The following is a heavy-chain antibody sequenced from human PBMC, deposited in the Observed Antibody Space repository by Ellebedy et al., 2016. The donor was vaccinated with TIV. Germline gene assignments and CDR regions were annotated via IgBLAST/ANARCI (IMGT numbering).Heavy chain of an antibody. D-gene: IGHD3-22*01. Sequence: GESLKISXAASGFTFSSYWMSWVRQAPGTGMEWVANIKQDGSEKYYVDSVKGRFTISRDNAKNSLYLQMNSLRAEDTAVYYCARTNRITMIVVVTDWFDPWGQGTLVTVSS. CDR2: IKQDGSEK. CDR3: ARTNRITMIVVVTDWFDP. CDR1: GFTFSSYW. V-gene: IGHV3-7*01. J-gene: IGHJ5*02.